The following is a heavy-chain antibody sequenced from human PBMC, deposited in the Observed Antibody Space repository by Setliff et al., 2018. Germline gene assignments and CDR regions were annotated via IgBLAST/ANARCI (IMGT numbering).Heavy chain of an antibody. D-gene: IGHD1-1*01. CDR1: GFSFSTYA. Sequence: PGESLKISCAASGFSFSTYAMHWVRQAPGKGLEWVALIWYDGSNIHYVDSVKGRFTISRDNSRYTLYLQMNSLTTEDTAIYYCARYIRPYYNAYYFDYWGQGTLVTVSS. V-gene: IGHV3-33*01. CDR3: ARYIRPYYNAYYFDY. CDR2: IWYDGSNI. J-gene: IGHJ4*02.